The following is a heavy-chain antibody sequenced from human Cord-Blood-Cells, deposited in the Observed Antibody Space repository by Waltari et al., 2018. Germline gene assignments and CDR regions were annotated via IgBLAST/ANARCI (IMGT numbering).Heavy chain of an antibody. CDR2: INPSGGST. Sequence: QVQLVQSGAEVKKPGASVKVSCKASGYTFTSYYMQCVRQAPGQGLEWMGIINPSGGSTSYAQKFQGRVTMTRDTSTSTVYMELSSLRSEDTAVYYCARSRDGYNFDYWGQGTLVTVSS. D-gene: IGHD5-12*01. CDR1: GYTFTSYY. J-gene: IGHJ4*02. CDR3: ARSRDGYNFDY. V-gene: IGHV1-46*01.